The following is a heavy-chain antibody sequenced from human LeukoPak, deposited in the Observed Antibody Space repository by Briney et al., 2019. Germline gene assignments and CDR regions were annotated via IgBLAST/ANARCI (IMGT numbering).Heavy chain of an antibody. V-gene: IGHV3-15*01. D-gene: IGHD3-22*01. J-gene: IGHJ4*02. Sequence: PGGSLRLSCAAPGFTFSNAWMSWVRQAPGKGRGWVRRIKRRMDGEKTDYAATVKGRFTISRDDSKNTLYLQMNSLKTEDTAVYYCTTDGPYYYDSSGDYWGQGTLVTVSS. CDR3: TTDGPYYYDSSGDY. CDR2: IKRRMDGEKT. CDR1: GFTFSNAW.